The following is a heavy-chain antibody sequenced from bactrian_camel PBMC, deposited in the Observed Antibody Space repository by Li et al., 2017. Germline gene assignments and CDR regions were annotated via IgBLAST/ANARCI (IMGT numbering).Heavy chain of an antibody. CDR2: IDTDGRT. D-gene: IGHD2*01. CDR1: GNTYGVNTYC. V-gene: IGHV3S53*01. CDR3: AVRLSSVCYNRAETFEY. J-gene: IGHJ4*01. Sequence: HVQLVESGGGSVQAGGSLTLSCTATGNTYGVNTYCIGWFRQAPGKEREGVAAIDTDGRTSYADSVKGRFTISRGNADNTLYLQMNSLKPDDSAMYYCAVRLSSVCYNRAETFEYWGQGTQVTVS.